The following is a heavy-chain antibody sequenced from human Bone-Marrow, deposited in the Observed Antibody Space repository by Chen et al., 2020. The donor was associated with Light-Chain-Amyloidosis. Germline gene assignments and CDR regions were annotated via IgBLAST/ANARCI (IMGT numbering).Heavy chain of an antibody. V-gene: IGHV5-51*01. J-gene: IGHJ4*02. Sequence: GWVRQMPGKGLEWMGVIYPDDSDARYSPSFEGQVTISADKSITTAYLQWRSLKASDTAMYYCARRRDGNNFDYWGQGTLVTVSS. CDR2: IYPDDSDA. CDR3: ARRRDGNNFDY.